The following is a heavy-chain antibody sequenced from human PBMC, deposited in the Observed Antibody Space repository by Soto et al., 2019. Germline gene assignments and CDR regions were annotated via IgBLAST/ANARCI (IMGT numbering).Heavy chain of an antibody. CDR3: ARDGITMVRGVITYYYGMDV. Sequence: GESLKISCKGSGYSFTSYWIGWVRQMPGKGLEWMGIIYPGDSDTRYSPSFQGQVTISADKSISTAYLQWSSLKASDTAMYYCARDGITMVRGVITYYYGMDVWGQGTTVTVSS. J-gene: IGHJ6*02. D-gene: IGHD3-10*01. V-gene: IGHV5-51*01. CDR2: IYPGDSDT. CDR1: GYSFTSYW.